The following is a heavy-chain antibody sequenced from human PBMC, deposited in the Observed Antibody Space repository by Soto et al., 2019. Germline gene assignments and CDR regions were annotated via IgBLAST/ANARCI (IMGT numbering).Heavy chain of an antibody. CDR2: MNPNSGNT. D-gene: IGHD6-19*01. CDR3: ARAGIAVVIFDY. J-gene: IGHJ4*02. Sequence: ASVKVSCKASGYTFTSYDINWVRQATGQGLEWMGWMNPNSGNTGYAQKFKGRVTMTRNTSISTAYMELSSLRSEDTAVYYCARAGIAVVIFDYWGQGTLVTVSS. CDR1: GYTFTSYD. V-gene: IGHV1-8*01.